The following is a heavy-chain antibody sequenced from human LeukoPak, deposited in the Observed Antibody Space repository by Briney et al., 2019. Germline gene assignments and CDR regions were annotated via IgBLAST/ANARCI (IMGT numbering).Heavy chain of an antibody. J-gene: IGHJ6*02. CDR3: AKVMFRGTYSSSWYYGPYYYGMDV. CDR1: GFTFSSYA. V-gene: IGHV3-23*01. CDR2: ISGSGGST. D-gene: IGHD6-13*01. Sequence: GGSLRLSCAASGFTFSSYAMSWVRQAPGKGLEWVSAISGSGGSTYYADSVKGRFTISRDNSKNTLYLQMNSLRAEDTAVYYCAKVMFRGTYSSSWYYGPYYYGMDVWGQGTTVTVSS.